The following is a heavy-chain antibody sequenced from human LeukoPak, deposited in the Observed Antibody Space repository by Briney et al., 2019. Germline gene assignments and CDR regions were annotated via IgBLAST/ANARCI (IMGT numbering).Heavy chain of an antibody. CDR2: IIPILGVA. J-gene: IGHJ4*02. CDR3: ARGEPRIAAAGTFVDY. D-gene: IGHD6-13*01. CDR1: GGTFSSYA. Sequence: SVKVSCKASGGTFSSYAISWVRQAPGQGLEWMGRIIPILGVANYAQKFQGRVTITADKSTSTAYMELSSLRSEDTAVYYCARGEPRIAAAGTFVDYWGQGTLVTVSS. V-gene: IGHV1-69*04.